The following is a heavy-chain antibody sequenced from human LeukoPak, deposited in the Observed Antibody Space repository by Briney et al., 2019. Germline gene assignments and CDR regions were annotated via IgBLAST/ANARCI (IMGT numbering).Heavy chain of an antibody. CDR3: ARHSGLRSPFDP. J-gene: IGHJ5*02. D-gene: IGHD3-3*01. CDR1: GGSISTTNYY. Sequence: SETLSLTCTVSGGSISTTNYYWGWIRQPPGRDLEWIGSIYSSGNTYYNPSLGSRVTISVDTSKNQLSLKLTSATAADTSVYYCARHSGLRSPFDPWGQGTLVTVSS. V-gene: IGHV4-39*01. CDR2: IYSSGNT.